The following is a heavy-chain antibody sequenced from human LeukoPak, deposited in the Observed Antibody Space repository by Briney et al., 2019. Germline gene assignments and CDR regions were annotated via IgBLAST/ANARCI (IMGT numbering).Heavy chain of an antibody. J-gene: IGHJ6*02. Sequence: ASVKVSCKASGYTFTSYYMHWVRQAPGQGLEWMGIINPSGGSTSYAQKFQGRVTMTRDTSTSTVYMELSSLRSEDTAVYYCARDHSNRLSYYYYGMDVWGQGTTVTVSS. CDR2: INPSGGST. CDR1: GYTFTSYY. V-gene: IGHV1-46*01. CDR3: ARDHSNRLSYYYYGMDV. D-gene: IGHD4-11*01.